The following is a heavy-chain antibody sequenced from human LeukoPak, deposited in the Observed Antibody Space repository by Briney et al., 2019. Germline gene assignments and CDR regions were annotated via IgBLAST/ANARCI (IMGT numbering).Heavy chain of an antibody. D-gene: IGHD3-22*01. J-gene: IGHJ4*02. CDR1: GGSISSYY. CDR3: ASQNDSSGYQLVFDY. V-gene: IGHV4-4*07. CDR2: IYTSGST. Sequence: SETLSLTCTVSGGSISSYYWSWIRQPAGKGLEWIGRIYTSGSTNYNPSLKSRVTMSVDTSKNQFSLKLSSVTAADTAVYYCASQNDSSGYQLVFDYWGQGTLVTVSS.